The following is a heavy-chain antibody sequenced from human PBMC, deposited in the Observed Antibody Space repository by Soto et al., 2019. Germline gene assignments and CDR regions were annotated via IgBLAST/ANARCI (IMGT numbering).Heavy chain of an antibody. CDR3: ARVGSSYARRGLDV. CDR2: IYYSGST. CDR1: GGAIDSGGYY. V-gene: IGHV4-31*03. D-gene: IGHD3-16*01. Sequence: QVKLQESGPGRVKPSQTLSLTCNVSGGAIDSGGYYWCWIRQLPGKGLEWIGYIYYSGSTYYNPSLKSRVSISIDTSKNQFSLKLISLTAADTAVYYCARVGSSYARRGLDVWGQGTTVTVSS. J-gene: IGHJ6*02.